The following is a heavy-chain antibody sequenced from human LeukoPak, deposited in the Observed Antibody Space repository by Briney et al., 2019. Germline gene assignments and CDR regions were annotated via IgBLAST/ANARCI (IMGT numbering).Heavy chain of an antibody. V-gene: IGHV3-23*01. Sequence: GGSLRLSCAASGFTFSSYWMSWVRQAPGKGLEWVSAISGSGGSTYYADSVKGRFTISRDNSKNTLYLQMNSLRAEDTAVYYCATEPSYYGSGNDYWGQGTLVTVSS. J-gene: IGHJ4*02. CDR3: ATEPSYYGSGNDY. D-gene: IGHD3-10*01. CDR2: ISGSGGST. CDR1: GFTFSSYW.